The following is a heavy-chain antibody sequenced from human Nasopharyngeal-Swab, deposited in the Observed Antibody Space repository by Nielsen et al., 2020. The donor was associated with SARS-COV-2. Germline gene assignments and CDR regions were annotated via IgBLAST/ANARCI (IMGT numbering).Heavy chain of an antibody. J-gene: IGHJ3*02. CDR2: IWYDGSNK. CDR3: ARSGPYYYDSSGYRHGGAFDI. V-gene: IGHV3-33*01. Sequence: WSRQPPGKGLEWVAVIWYDGSNKYYADSVKGRFTISRDNSKNTLYLQMNSLRAEDTAVYYCARSGPYYYDSSGYRHGGAFDIWGQGTMVTVSS. D-gene: IGHD3-22*01.